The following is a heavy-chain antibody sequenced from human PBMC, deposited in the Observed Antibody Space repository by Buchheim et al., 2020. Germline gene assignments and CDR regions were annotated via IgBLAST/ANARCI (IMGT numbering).Heavy chain of an antibody. J-gene: IGHJ4*02. CDR3: ARLEGPYYDILTGYYPLDY. Sequence: EVQLVQSGAEVKKPGESLKISCTGSGYRFSSNWIAWVRQMPGKGLEWMGIIYPGDSDTRYSPSFQGQVTISADKSISTAYPQWSSLKASDTAMYYCARLEGPYYDILTGYYPLDYWGQGTL. CDR2: IYPGDSDT. CDR1: GYRFSSNW. V-gene: IGHV5-51*01. D-gene: IGHD3-9*01.